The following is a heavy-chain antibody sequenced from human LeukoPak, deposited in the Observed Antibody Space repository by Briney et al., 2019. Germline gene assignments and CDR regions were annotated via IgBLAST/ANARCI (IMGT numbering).Heavy chain of an antibody. Sequence: PSETLSLTCAVYGGSFSYYYWSWIRQPPEKGLEWIGEINHGRSTNYNPSLKSRVTISVDTSKNQFSLKLSSVTAADTAVYYCARGGFYCGDDCYVDYWSQGTLVTVSS. D-gene: IGHD2-21*02. CDR3: ARGGFYCGDDCYVDY. V-gene: IGHV4-34*01. CDR1: GGSFSYYY. CDR2: INHGRST. J-gene: IGHJ4*02.